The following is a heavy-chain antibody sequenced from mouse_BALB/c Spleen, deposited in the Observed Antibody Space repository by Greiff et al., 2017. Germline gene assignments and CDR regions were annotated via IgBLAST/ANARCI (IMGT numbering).Heavy chain of an antibody. CDR1: GYTFSSYW. Sequence: VQLQQSGAELMKPGASVKISCKATGYTFSSYWIEWVKQRPGHGLEWIGEILPGSGSTNYNEKFKGKATFTADTSSNTAYMQLSSLTSEDSAVYYCARGRRAITTGPMDYWGQGTSVTVSS. CDR2: ILPGSGST. J-gene: IGHJ4*01. D-gene: IGHD1-2*01. CDR3: ARGRRAITTGPMDY. V-gene: IGHV1-9*01.